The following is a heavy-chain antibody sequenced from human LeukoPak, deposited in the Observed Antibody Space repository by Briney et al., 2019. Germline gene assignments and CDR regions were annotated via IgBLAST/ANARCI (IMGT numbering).Heavy chain of an antibody. Sequence: SEALSLTCTVSGYSISSGYYWGWIRQPPGKGLEWIGSIYHSGSTYYNPSLKSRVTISVDTSKNQFSLKLSSVTAADTAVYYCAKRGSSGWYFDYWGQGTLVTVSS. CDR3: AKRGSSGWYFDY. J-gene: IGHJ4*02. D-gene: IGHD6-19*01. CDR1: GYSISSGYY. V-gene: IGHV4-38-2*02. CDR2: IYHSGST.